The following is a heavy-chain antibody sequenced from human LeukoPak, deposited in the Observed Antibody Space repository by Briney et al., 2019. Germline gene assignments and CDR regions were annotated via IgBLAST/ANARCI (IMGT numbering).Heavy chain of an antibody. D-gene: IGHD1-1*01. CDR1: GGSFSGYY. CDR3: ARGPSGTGDY. V-gene: IGHV4-34*01. Sequence: SETLSLTCAVYGGSFSGYYWSWIRQPPGKGLEWIGEINHSGSTNYNPSLKSRVTISVDTSKNQFSLKLSSVTAADTAVYYWARGPSGTGDYWGQGTLVTVSS. CDR2: INHSGST. J-gene: IGHJ4*02.